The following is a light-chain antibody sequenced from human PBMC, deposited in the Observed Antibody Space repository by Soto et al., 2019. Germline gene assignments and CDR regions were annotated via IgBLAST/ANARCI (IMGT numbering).Light chain of an antibody. J-gene: IGLJ1*01. CDR3: QSYASIVIYV. V-gene: IGLV1-40*01. Sequence: QSVLTQPPSVSGAPGQRVTISCTGSSSNIGAGYDVHWYQQLPGTAPKLLIYGNSNRPSGVPDRFSGSKSGTSASLAITGLQAEDVADYYGQSYASIVIYVFGTGTKVTV. CDR1: SSNIGAGYD. CDR2: GNS.